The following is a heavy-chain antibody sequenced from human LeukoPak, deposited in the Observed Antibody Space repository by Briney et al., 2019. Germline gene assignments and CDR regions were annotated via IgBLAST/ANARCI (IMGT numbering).Heavy chain of an antibody. CDR1: GFTFSSYA. CDR3: AKDLHSYSSSELPDY. J-gene: IGHJ4*02. V-gene: IGHV3-23*01. D-gene: IGHD6-6*01. Sequence: PGGSLRLSCAASGFTFSSYAMSWVRQAPGKGLEWVSAISGSGANTYYADSVKGRFTIARDNSKNTLYLQMNSLRAEDTAVYYCAKDLHSYSSSELPDYWGQGTLVTVSS. CDR2: ISGSGANT.